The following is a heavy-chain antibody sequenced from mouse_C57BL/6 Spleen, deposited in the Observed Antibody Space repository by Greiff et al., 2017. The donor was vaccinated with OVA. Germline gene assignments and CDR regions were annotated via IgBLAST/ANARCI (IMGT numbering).Heavy chain of an antibody. CDR3: AREGDLFWYFDV. CDR1: GYTFTDYY. CDR2: INPNNGGT. D-gene: IGHD1-1*01. J-gene: IGHJ1*03. V-gene: IGHV1-26*01. Sequence: EVQLQQSGPELVKPGASVKISCKASGYTFTDYYMNWVKQSHGKSLEWIGDINPNNGGTSYNQKFKGKATLTVDKSSSTAYMELRSLTSEDSAVYYCAREGDLFWYFDVWGTGTTVTVSS.